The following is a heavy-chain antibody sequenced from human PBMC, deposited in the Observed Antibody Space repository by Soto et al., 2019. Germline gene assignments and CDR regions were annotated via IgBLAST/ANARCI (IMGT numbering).Heavy chain of an antibody. CDR3: ARLTCGADFYLFDY. J-gene: IGHJ4*02. Sequence: GGSLRLSCAASGFTFSSYSMNWVRQAPGKGLEWISYISDNGRSIYQADSVKGRFTISRDNARNSLYLQMHSLRDEDTAVYYCARLTCGADFYLFDYWGQGTLVTVSS. CDR1: GFTFSSYS. V-gene: IGHV3-48*02. CDR2: ISDNGRSI. D-gene: IGHD2-21*02.